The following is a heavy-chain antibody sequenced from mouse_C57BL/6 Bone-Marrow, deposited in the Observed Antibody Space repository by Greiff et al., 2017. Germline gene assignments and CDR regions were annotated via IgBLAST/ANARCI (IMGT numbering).Heavy chain of an antibody. D-gene: IGHD1-1*01. J-gene: IGHJ2*01. CDR3: ARPYYYGSSLYFDY. CDR2: ISSGGSYT. V-gene: IGHV5-6*01. Sequence: EVMLVESGGDLVKPGGSLKLSCAASGFTFSSYGMSWVRQTPDKRLEWVATISSGGSYTYYPDSVKGRFTISRDNATNTLYLQMSSLTSEDAAMYYCARPYYYGSSLYFDYWGQGTTLTVSS. CDR1: GFTFSSYG.